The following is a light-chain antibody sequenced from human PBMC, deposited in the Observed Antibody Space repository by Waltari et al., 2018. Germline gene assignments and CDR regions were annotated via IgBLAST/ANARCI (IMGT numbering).Light chain of an antibody. Sequence: IVLTQSPVTLSLSPGERATLSCRASRIIGSDLAWYRQEPGQPPRLLIFGASERAPGIPARVSGSGSGTDFTLTISSLDPEDFAVYSCHQRSDWPLTFGGGTRVEIK. CDR2: GAS. V-gene: IGKV3-11*01. CDR3: HQRSDWPLT. J-gene: IGKJ4*01. CDR1: RIIGSD.